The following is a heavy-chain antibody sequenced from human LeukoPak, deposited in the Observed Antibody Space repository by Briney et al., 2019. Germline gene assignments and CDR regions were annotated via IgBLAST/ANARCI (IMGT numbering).Heavy chain of an antibody. V-gene: IGHV4-38-2*02. Sequence: SETLSLTCTVSGYSISSGYYWGWIRQPPGKGLEWIGSIYHSGSTYYNPSLKSRVTISVDTSKNQFSLKLSSVTAADTAVYYCARVRQWLGKGTFDYWGQGTLVTVSS. J-gene: IGHJ4*02. CDR1: GYSISSGYY. CDR2: IYHSGST. CDR3: ARVRQWLGKGTFDY. D-gene: IGHD6-19*01.